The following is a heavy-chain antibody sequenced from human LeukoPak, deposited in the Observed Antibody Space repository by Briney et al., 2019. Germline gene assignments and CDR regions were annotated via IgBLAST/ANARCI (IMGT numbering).Heavy chain of an antibody. V-gene: IGHV4-38-2*02. J-gene: IGHJ6*03. D-gene: IGHD4/OR15-4a*01. CDR2: MYHTGST. Sequence: PSETLSLTCSVSGDSISSGYYWGWIRPPPGKGLEWIGSMYHTGSTDYNPSLKSRVTMSVDTSKNQFSLKLNSVTAADTAVYYCATYGATSSYYYHFYMDVWGKGTTVTVSS. CDR3: ATYGATSSYYYHFYMDV. CDR1: GDSISSGYY.